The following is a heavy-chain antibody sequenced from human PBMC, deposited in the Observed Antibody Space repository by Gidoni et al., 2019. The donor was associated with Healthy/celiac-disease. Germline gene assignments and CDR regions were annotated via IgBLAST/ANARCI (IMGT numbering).Heavy chain of an antibody. J-gene: IGHJ6*02. D-gene: IGHD5-18*01. V-gene: IGHV1-18*01. CDR1: GYTFTSYG. Sequence: QVQLVQSGAEVKKPGASVKVSCKASGYTFTSYGISWVRQTPGQGLEWMGWISAYNGNTNYAQKLQGRVTMTTDTSTSTAYMELRSLRSDDTAVYYCARDWDTAMVSNYGMDVWGQGTTVTVSS. CDR3: ARDWDTAMVSNYGMDV. CDR2: ISAYNGNT.